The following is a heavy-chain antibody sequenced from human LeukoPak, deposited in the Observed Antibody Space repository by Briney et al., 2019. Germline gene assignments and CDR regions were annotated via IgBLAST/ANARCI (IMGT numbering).Heavy chain of an antibody. D-gene: IGHD3-22*01. CDR3: ASWVLGSGYYNWFDP. V-gene: IGHV3-7*01. CDR1: GFQFSNYW. CDR2: IKRDGSAK. J-gene: IGHJ5*02. Sequence: GGSLRLSCAASGFQFSNYWMTWVRQAPGKGLEWVANIKRDGSAKSYADSVKGRFTISRDNAKNSLYLQMNSLTAEDTAVYYCASWVLGSGYYNWFDPWGQGTLVTVSS.